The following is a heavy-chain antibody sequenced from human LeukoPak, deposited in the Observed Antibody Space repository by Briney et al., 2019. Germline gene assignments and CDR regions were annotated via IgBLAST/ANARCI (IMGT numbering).Heavy chain of an antibody. J-gene: IGHJ3*02. V-gene: IGHV3-53*01. CDR3: ARDWRGGFHAFDI. D-gene: IGHD3-10*01. CDR2: IYSGGNT. Sequence: GRSLRLSCAPSGFTVSSNYMSWVRQAPGKGLEWVSVIYSGGNTYYADSVKGRFTISRDNSKNTLYLQMNSLRAEDMAVYYCARDWRGGFHAFDIWGQGTKVTVSS. CDR1: GFTVSSNY.